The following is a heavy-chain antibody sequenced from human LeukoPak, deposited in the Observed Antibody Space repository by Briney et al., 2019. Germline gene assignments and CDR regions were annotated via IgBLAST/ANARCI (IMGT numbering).Heavy chain of an antibody. CDR1: GGSFSGCY. CDR2: INHSGST. V-gene: IGHV4-34*01. Sequence: PSETLSLTCAVYGGSFSGCYWSWSRQPPGKGLEWIGEINHSGSTNYNPSLKSRVTISIDTSKNQFSLKLSSVTAADTALYYCARGPGTWYYYWGQGTLVTVSS. CDR3: ARGPGTWYYY. D-gene: IGHD6-13*01. J-gene: IGHJ4*02.